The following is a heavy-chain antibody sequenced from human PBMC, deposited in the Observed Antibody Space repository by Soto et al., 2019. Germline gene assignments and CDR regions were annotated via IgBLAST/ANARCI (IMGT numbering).Heavy chain of an antibody. CDR3: ARGAMLTMETEY. V-gene: IGHV3-74*01. CDR2: INSDESRT. Sequence: EVQLVESGGGLVQPGGSLRLSCSASGFTFSSHWMHCVRQVPGQGLVWVSRINSDESRTSYADSVKARFTISRDNAKNTLYLQMNSLRAEDTAVYYCARGAMLTMETEYWGQGALVTVSS. D-gene: IGHD4-17*01. J-gene: IGHJ4*02. CDR1: GFTFSSHW.